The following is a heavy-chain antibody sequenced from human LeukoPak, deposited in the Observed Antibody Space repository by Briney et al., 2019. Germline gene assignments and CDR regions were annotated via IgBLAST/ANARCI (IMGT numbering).Heavy chain of an antibody. D-gene: IGHD6-13*01. V-gene: IGHV6-1*01. CDR1: GDSVSSNSAA. CDR2: TYYRSKWYN. Sequence: SQTLSLTCAISGDSVSSNSAAWNWIRRSPSRGLEWLGRTYYRSKWYNDYAVSVKSRITINPDTSKNQFSLQLNSVTPEDTAVYYCARDHSEDSSSWYVDAFDIWGQGTMVTVSS. CDR3: ARDHSEDSSSWYVDAFDI. J-gene: IGHJ3*02.